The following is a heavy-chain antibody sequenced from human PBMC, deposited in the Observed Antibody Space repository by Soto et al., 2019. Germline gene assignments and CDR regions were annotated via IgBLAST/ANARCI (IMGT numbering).Heavy chain of an antibody. CDR1: GFSLSNAGMG. V-gene: IGHV2-26*01. J-gene: IGHJ5*02. CDR3: AQTEDGGRSRTPAGWFDA. CDR2: IFSNDER. D-gene: IGHD2-15*01. Sequence: QVTLKESGPVLVKPTEPLTLTCTVSGFSLSNAGMGVSWIRQPPGKALEWLAHIFSNDERRFSTSLKNRLTISKDTFNSQVVLIMTNMDPVDTATYYCAQTEDGGRSRTPAGWFDAWGQGTLVTFSS.